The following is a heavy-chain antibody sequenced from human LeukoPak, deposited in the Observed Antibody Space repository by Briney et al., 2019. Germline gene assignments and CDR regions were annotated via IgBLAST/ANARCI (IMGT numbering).Heavy chain of an antibody. V-gene: IGHV3-20*01. Sequence: PGGSLRLSCAASGFTFDDYGMSWVRQAPGKGLEWVSGINWNGGSTGYADSVKGRFTISRDNAKNSLYLQMNSLRAEDTALYHCARGRRGSGSYRYYYYYMDVWGKGTTVTISS. CDR2: INWNGGST. CDR3: ARGRRGSGSYRYYYYYMDV. J-gene: IGHJ6*03. D-gene: IGHD3-10*01. CDR1: GFTFDDYG.